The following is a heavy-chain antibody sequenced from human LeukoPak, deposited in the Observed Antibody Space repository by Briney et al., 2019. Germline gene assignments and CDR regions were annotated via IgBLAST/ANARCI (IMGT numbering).Heavy chain of an antibody. J-gene: IGHJ5*02. CDR3: AKDLAAGTTGGDWFDP. CDR2: IRYDGSNK. Sequence: GGSLRLSCAASGFTFSSYGMHWVRQAPGKGLEWVAFIRYDGSNKYYADSVKSRFTISRDNSKNTLYLQMNSLRAEDTAVYYCAKDLAAGTTGGDWFDPWGQGTLVTVSS. CDR1: GFTFSSYG. V-gene: IGHV3-30*02. D-gene: IGHD1-7*01.